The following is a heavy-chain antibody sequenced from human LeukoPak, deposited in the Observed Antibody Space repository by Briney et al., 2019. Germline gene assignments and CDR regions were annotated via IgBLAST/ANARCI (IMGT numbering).Heavy chain of an antibody. Sequence: GASVKVSCKASGYTFTSYYMHWVRQAPGQGLEWMGIINPSGGSTSYAQKFQGRVTMTRDTSTSTVYMELSSLRSEDTAVYYCAREGARITMVRGQEDWFDPWGQGTLVTVSS. V-gene: IGHV1-46*01. CDR1: GYTFTSYY. CDR3: AREGARITMVRGQEDWFDP. CDR2: INPSGGST. D-gene: IGHD3-10*01. J-gene: IGHJ5*02.